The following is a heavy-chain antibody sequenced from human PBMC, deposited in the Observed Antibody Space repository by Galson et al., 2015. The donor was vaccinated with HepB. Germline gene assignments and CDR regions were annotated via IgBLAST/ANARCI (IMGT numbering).Heavy chain of an antibody. CDR1: GFLFSNYW. D-gene: IGHD3-3*01. J-gene: IGHJ4*02. Sequence: LRLSCAGSGFLFSNYWMSWVRQAPGKGLEWVANINQHGSESHYVDSVKGRFTIARDNAKNSLFLQMNSLRAEDTAVYYCAREGNPYYGFWSGYYNLDSWGQGTLVAVSS. CDR3: AREGNPYYGFWSGYYNLDS. CDR2: INQHGSES. V-gene: IGHV3-7*03.